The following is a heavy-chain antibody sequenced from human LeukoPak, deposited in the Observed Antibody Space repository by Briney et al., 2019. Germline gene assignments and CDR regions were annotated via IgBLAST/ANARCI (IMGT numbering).Heavy chain of an antibody. CDR1: GGSISSSSYY. Sequence: SETLSLTCTVSGGSISSSSYYWGWIRQPPGKGLEWIGSIYYSGSTYYNPSLKSRVTISVDTSKNQFSLKLSSVTAADTAVYYCARGRGVALGRDSDYWGQGTLVTVSS. CDR2: IYYSGST. CDR3: ARGRGVALGRDSDY. V-gene: IGHV4-39*01. J-gene: IGHJ4*02. D-gene: IGHD3-10*01.